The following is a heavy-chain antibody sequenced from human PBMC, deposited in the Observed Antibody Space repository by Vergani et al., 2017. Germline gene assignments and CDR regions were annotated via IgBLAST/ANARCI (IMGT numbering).Heavy chain of an antibody. J-gene: IGHJ6*02. Sequence: EVQLVESGGGLVKPGGSLRLSCAASGFTFSSYSMNWVRQAPGKGLEWVSSISSSISYIYYADSVKGRFTISRDKAKNSLYLQMNSLRAEDTAVYYCARDRRLGELSHFYYYGMDVWGQGTTVTFSS. CDR1: GFTFSSYS. V-gene: IGHV3-21*01. D-gene: IGHD3-16*02. CDR3: ARDRRLGELSHFYYYGMDV. CDR2: ISSSISYI.